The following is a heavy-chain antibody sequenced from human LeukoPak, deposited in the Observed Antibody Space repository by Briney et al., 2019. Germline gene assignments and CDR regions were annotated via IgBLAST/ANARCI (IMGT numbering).Heavy chain of an antibody. CDR2: IKRDESEK. CDR1: GRTFSNYW. J-gene: IGHJ4*02. CDR3: SRNRVSLDF. V-gene: IGHV3-7*04. Sequence: GGSLRLSCAASGRTFSNYWMSWVRQAPGKGLEWVASIKRDESEKYYVDSVKGRFTISRDNAKNSLYLQMNSLRAEDTAVYYCSRNRVSLDFWGQGTLVTISS. D-gene: IGHD2/OR15-2a*01.